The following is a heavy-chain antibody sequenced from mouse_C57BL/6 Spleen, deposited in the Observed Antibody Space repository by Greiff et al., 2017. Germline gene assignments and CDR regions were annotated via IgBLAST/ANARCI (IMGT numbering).Heavy chain of an antibody. CDR2: ISSGGSYT. D-gene: IGHD4-1*01. J-gene: IGHJ2*01. V-gene: IGHV5-6*02. CDR1: GFTFSSYG. Sequence: EVKLVESGGDLVKPGGSLKLSCAASGFTFSSYGMSWVRQTPDKRLEWVATISSGGSYTYYPDSVKGRFTISRDNAKNTLYLQMSSLTSEDTAMYYCARRGVTGTREFDYWGQGTTLTVAS. CDR3: ARRGVTGTREFDY.